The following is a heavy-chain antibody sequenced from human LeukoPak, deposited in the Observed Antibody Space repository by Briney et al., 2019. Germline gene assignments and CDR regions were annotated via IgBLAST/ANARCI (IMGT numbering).Heavy chain of an antibody. Sequence: GGSLTLSCAISGFTSTTAWMTWVRQAPGKGLEWVSSISSSSTTIYYADSVKGRFTISRDNAKNSLFLRMNSLRAEDTAVYYCASGATRLDYFDYWGQGTLVTVSS. CDR1: GFTSTTAW. CDR3: ASGATRLDYFDY. V-gene: IGHV3-48*04. J-gene: IGHJ4*02. CDR2: ISSSSTTI. D-gene: IGHD1-1*01.